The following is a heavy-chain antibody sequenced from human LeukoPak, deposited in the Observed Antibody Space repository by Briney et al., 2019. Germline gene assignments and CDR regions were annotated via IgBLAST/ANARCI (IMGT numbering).Heavy chain of an antibody. D-gene: IGHD6-13*01. CDR1: GFTFSSYG. J-gene: IGHJ4*02. Sequence: GRSLRLSCAASGFTFSSYGMHWVRQAPGKGLEWVAVIWYDGSNKYYADSVKGRFTISRDNSKNTLYLQMNSLRAEDTAVYYCTREHSSSFDYWGQGTLVTVSS. V-gene: IGHV3-33*01. CDR2: IWYDGSNK. CDR3: TREHSSSFDY.